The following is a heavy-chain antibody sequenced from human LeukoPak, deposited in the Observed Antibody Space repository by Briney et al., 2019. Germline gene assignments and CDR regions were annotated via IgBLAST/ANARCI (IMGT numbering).Heavy chain of an antibody. V-gene: IGHV5-51*01. D-gene: IGHD5-24*01. Sequence: GESLKISCKGSGYTFTNYWIAWVRQMPGKGLEWMGIIYPGDSDTRYSPSFQGQVTISADKSISTAYLQWSSLKASDTAMYYCARQDGRALYYFDYWGQGALVTVSS. CDR2: IYPGDSDT. CDR3: ARQDGRALYYFDY. J-gene: IGHJ4*02. CDR1: GYTFTNYW.